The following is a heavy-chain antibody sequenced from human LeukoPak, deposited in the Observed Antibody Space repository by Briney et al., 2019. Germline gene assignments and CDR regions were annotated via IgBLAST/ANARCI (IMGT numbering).Heavy chain of an antibody. CDR3: AAPGVPAATYYFDY. CDR2: LYSGGNT. V-gene: IGHV3-53*01. CDR1: GFTVSNNY. Sequence: GGSLRLSCAASGFTVSNNYMSWVRQAPGKGLEWVSVLYSGGNTYYTDSVKGRFAISRDYSRNTVYLQMNSLRAEDTAVYYCAAPGVPAATYYFDYWGQGTLVTVSS. J-gene: IGHJ4*02. D-gene: IGHD2-2*01.